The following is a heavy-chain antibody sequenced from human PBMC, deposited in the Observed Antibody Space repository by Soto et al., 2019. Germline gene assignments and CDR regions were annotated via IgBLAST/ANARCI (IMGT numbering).Heavy chain of an antibody. CDR3: ASRGVVVAATAFDY. Sequence: QVQLVQSGAEVKKPGSSVKVSCKASGGTFSSYAISWVRQAPGQGLEWMGGIIPIFGTANYAQKFQGRVTITADKSTSTAYMELSSLRSEDTDVYSCASRGVVVAATAFDYWGQGTLVTVSS. V-gene: IGHV1-69*06. J-gene: IGHJ4*02. CDR1: GGTFSSYA. D-gene: IGHD2-15*01. CDR2: IIPIFGTA.